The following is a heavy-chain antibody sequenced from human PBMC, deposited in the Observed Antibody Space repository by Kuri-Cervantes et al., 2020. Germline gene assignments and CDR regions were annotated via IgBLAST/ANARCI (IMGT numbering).Heavy chain of an antibody. D-gene: IGHD3-3*01. CDR2: ISSSSSYI. CDR3: ARVGSDFWSISDY. V-gene: IGHV3-21*04. CDR1: GFTFSSYS. J-gene: IGHJ4*02. Sequence: GGSLRLSCAASGFTFSSYSMNWVRQAPGKGLEWVSSISSSSSYIYYADSVKGRFTISRDNAKNSLYLQMNSLRAEDTAVYYCARVGSDFWSISDYWGQGTLVTVSS.